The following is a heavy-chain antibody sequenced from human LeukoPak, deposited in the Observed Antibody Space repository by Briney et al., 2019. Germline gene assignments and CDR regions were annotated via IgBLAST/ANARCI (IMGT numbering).Heavy chain of an antibody. Sequence: GGSLRLSCLTSGFTLSTNAMSWVRQAPGKGLEWVASINHNGNVNYYVDSVKGRFAISRDNAKNSLYLQMSNLRAEDTAVYFCARGGGLDVWGQGATVTVSS. J-gene: IGHJ6*02. CDR2: INHNGNVN. CDR1: GFTLSTNA. D-gene: IGHD3-16*01. CDR3: ARGGGLDV. V-gene: IGHV3-7*03.